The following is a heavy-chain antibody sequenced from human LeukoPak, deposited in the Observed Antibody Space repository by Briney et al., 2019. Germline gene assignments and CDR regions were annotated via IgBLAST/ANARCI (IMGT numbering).Heavy chain of an antibody. J-gene: IGHJ3*02. CDR1: GFTVSSKY. Sequence: PRGSLRLSCSASGFTVSSKYMNWVPQTPGKGLERVSVIYSGGNTYYSDSVKGRFIISRDNSKNTVFLQMNSLRAEDTAVYYCARDSSDYYSGALDIWGRETVVTVSS. CDR3: ARDSSDYYSGALDI. D-gene: IGHD3-22*01. V-gene: IGHV3-66*01. CDR2: IYSGGNT.